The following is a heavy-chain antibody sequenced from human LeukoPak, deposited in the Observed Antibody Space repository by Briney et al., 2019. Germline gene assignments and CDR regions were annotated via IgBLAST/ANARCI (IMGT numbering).Heavy chain of an antibody. V-gene: IGHV3-9*01. CDR1: GFTFDDYA. CDR3: ARGSGGYPPDY. Sequence: GGSLRLSCAASGFTFDDYAMHWVRQAPGKGLEWVSGISWNSGSIGYADSVKGRFTISRDNAKNSLYLQMNSLRAEDTALYHCARGSGGYPPDYWGQGTLVTVSS. CDR2: ISWNSGSI. D-gene: IGHD5-12*01. J-gene: IGHJ4*02.